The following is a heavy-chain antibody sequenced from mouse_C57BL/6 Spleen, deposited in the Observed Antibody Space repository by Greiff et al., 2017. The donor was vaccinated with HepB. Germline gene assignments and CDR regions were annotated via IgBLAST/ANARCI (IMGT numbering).Heavy chain of an antibody. J-gene: IGHJ2*01. CDR3: ARRYGSSSYYFDY. Sequence: EVQLQESGGDLVKPGGSLKLSCAASGFTFSSYGMSWVRQTPDKRLEWVATISSGGSYTYYPDSVKGRFTISRDNAKNTLYLQMSSLKSEDTAMYYCARRYGSSSYYFDYWGQGTTLTVSS. CDR2: ISSGGSYT. D-gene: IGHD1-1*01. CDR1: GFTFSSYG. V-gene: IGHV5-6*01.